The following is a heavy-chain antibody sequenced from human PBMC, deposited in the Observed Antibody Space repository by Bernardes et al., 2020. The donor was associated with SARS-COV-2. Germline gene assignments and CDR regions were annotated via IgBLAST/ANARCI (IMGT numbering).Heavy chain of an antibody. CDR1: GYTFTGYY. V-gene: IGHV1-2*04. D-gene: IGHD3-22*01. J-gene: IGHJ6*02. CDR3: ARDHYYDSSGSPLYGMDV. Sequence: ASVKVSCKASGYTFTGYYMHWVRQAPGQGLEWMGWINPNSGGTNYAQKFQGWVTMTRDTSISTAYMELSRLRSDDTAVYYCARDHYYDSSGSPLYGMDVWCQGTTVTVSS. CDR2: INPNSGGT.